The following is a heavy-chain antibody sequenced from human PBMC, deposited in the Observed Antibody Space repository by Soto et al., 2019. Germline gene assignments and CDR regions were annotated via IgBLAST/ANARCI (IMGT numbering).Heavy chain of an antibody. D-gene: IGHD2-15*01. V-gene: IGHV4-31*03. CDR1: GGSLSSGGYY. J-gene: IGHJ4*02. CDR3: ARAYCSGGSCSTAHFDY. Sequence: SDTLSLTCTVSGGSLSSGGYYWSWIRQHPGKGLEWIGYIYYSGSTYYNPSLKSRVTISVDTSKNQFSLKLSSVTAADTAVYYCARAYCSGGSCSTAHFDYWGQGTLVTVSS. CDR2: IYYSGST.